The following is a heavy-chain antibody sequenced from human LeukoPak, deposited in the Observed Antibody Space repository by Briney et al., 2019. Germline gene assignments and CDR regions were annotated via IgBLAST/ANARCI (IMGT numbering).Heavy chain of an antibody. CDR2: ISSSGSTI. CDR1: GFTFSSYE. J-gene: IGHJ4*02. CDR3: ARDPRIVGSRGTFDY. V-gene: IGHV3-48*03. D-gene: IGHD1-26*01. Sequence: GGSLRLSCAASGFTFSSYEMNWVRQAPGKGLEWVSYISSSGSTIYYADSVKGRFTISRDNAKNSLYLHMNSLRAEDTAVYYCARDPRIVGSRGTFDYWGQGTLVTVSS.